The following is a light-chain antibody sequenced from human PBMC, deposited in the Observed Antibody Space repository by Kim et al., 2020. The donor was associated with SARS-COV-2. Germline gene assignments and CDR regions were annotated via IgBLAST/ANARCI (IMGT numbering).Light chain of an antibody. CDR3: GTFDTSLFVVV. J-gene: IGLJ2*01. Sequence: GQNVPISCSGSSSNIGKNYVSWYQQLPRTAPKLVIYDTNKRSSGIPDRFSGSKSGTTATLDITGLQTGDEADYYCGTFDTSLFVVVFGGGTQLTVL. CDR1: SSNIGKNY. CDR2: DTN. V-gene: IGLV1-51*01.